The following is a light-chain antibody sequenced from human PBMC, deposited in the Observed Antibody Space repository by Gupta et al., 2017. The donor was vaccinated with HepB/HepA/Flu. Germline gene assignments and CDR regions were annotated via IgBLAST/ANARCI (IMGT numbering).Light chain of an antibody. Sequence: DIVMTQSPLSLPVTPGEPASISCRSSQSLLHSNGYNYLDWYLQKPGQSPQLLIYLGSNRASGVPDRFSGSGSGTDFTLKISRVEAEDVGVYYCRQALQTPRTFGQGTKWEIK. J-gene: IGKJ2*02. CDR1: QSLLHSNGYNY. V-gene: IGKV2-28*01. CDR2: LGS. CDR3: RQALQTPRT.